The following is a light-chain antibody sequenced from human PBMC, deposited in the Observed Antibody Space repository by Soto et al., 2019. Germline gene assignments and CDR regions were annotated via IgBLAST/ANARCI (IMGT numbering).Light chain of an antibody. Sequence: DIQMTQSPSSLSASVGDRVSITCRANQTIRNFLQWYQQKPGKVPKFLIYAASSLVDGVPSRFSGSGSGEDFTLTISSLQPEDFATYYCQQSYSIPYTFGQGTKLDI. J-gene: IGKJ2*01. CDR1: QTIRNF. V-gene: IGKV1-39*01. CDR3: QQSYSIPYT. CDR2: AAS.